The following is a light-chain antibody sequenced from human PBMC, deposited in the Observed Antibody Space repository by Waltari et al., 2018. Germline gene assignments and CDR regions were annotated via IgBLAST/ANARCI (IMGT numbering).Light chain of an antibody. J-gene: IGKJ4*01. V-gene: IGKV1-12*01. CDR3: QQAHSFPPLT. CDR2: AAS. CDR1: QGISSW. Sequence: DIQMTQSPSSVSASVGDRVTITCRASQGISSWLAWYQQKPGTAPKLLIYAASTLQSCVPSRFSGSGSGTEFTLTINSLKPEDFATYYCQQAHSFPPLTFGGGTRVEIK.